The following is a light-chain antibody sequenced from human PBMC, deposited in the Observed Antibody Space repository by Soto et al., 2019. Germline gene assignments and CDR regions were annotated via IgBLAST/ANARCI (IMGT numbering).Light chain of an antibody. CDR3: GTWDSSLSARV. Sequence: QSVLTQPPSVSAAPGQKVTISCSGSSSNIGNNYVSWYQQLPGTAPKLLIYENNKRPSGIPDRFSGSKSGTSATLGITGLQTGDEADYYCGTWDSSLSARVFGGGTKFTVL. J-gene: IGLJ2*01. V-gene: IGLV1-51*02. CDR1: SSNIGNNY. CDR2: ENN.